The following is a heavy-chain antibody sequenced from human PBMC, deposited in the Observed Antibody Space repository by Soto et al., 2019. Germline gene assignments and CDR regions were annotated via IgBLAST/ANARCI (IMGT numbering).Heavy chain of an antibody. D-gene: IGHD1-20*01. CDR3: ARERDGITGMTEH. V-gene: IGHV1-2*02. CDR2: INPNNGDT. J-gene: IGHJ1*01. CDR1: GYTFTGHH. Sequence: QVQLVQSGAEVKKPGASVKVSCKASGYTFTGHHMHWVRQAPGQGLEWMGWINPNNGDTKYAQKFQGRVTMTRDTSISTGYMELRRLRSDDTAVYFCARERDGITGMTEHWGQGTLVTVSS.